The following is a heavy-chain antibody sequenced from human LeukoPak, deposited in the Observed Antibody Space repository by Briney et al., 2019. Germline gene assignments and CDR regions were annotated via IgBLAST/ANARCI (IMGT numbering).Heavy chain of an antibody. CDR3: ARGYCSGGSCYFHYYYMDV. Sequence: SETLSLTCTVSGGSISSSSYYWGWIRQPPGKGLEWIGEINHSGSTNYNPSLKSRVTISVDTSKNQFSLKLSSVTAADTAVYYCARGYCSGGSCYFHYYYMDVWGKGTTVTVSS. V-gene: IGHV4-39*07. D-gene: IGHD2-15*01. J-gene: IGHJ6*03. CDR1: GGSISSSSYY. CDR2: INHSGST.